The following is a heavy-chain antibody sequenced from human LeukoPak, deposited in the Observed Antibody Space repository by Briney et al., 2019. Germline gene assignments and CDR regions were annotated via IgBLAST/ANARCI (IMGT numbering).Heavy chain of an antibody. J-gene: IGHJ4*02. D-gene: IGHD3-10*01. CDR2: INPNSGGT. CDR3: ARDSWRLWFGEVDY. CDR1: GYTFTGYY. Sequence: EASVKVSCKASGYTFTGYYMHWVRQAPGQGLEWMGWINPNSGGTNYAQKFQGRVAMTRDTSISTAYMELSRLRSDDTAVYYCARDSWRLWFGEVDYWGQGTLVTVSS. V-gene: IGHV1-2*02.